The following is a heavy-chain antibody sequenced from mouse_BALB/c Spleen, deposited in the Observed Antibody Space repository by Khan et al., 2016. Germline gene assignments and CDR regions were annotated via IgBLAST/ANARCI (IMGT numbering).Heavy chain of an antibody. CDR1: GDSITSGF. CDR2: ISYSGST. D-gene: IGHD2-3*01. V-gene: IGHV3-8*02. J-gene: IGHJ4*01. Sequence: VQLKESGPSLVKPSQTLSLTCSVTGDSITSGFWNWIRKFPGNKLEYMGYISYSGSTYYNPSLKSRISITRDTSKNQYYLQLNSVTTEDTATDYCARIYDDFYYAMDYWGQGTSVNVSS. CDR3: ARIYDDFYYAMDY.